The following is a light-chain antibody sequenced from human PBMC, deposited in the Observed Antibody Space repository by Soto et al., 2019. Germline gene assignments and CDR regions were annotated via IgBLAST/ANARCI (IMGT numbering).Light chain of an antibody. J-gene: IGKJ1*01. CDR3: QQCYSTPRT. V-gene: IGKV1-39*01. Sequence: SQMSHSPSSLSASVEDRATITCRASQSISSYLNWYHQKPGKAPRXLIYAASSLQSGVPSRFSGSGSGTDFTLTISSLQPEDFATYYCQQCYSTPRTLCQGTKVDIK. CDR2: AAS. CDR1: QSISSY.